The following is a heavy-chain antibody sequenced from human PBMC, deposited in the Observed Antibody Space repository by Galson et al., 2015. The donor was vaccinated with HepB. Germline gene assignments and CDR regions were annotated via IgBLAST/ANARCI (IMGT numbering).Heavy chain of an antibody. Sequence: SLRLSCAASGFTFDDYAMHWVRQAPGKGLEWVSGISWNSGSIGYADSVKGRFTISRDNAKNSLYLQMNSLRAEDTALYYCAKDNAGKVSSGYYRYYYYYMDVWGKGTTVTVSS. CDR1: GFTFDDYA. CDR3: AKDNAGKVSSGYYRYYYYYMDV. CDR2: ISWNSGSI. J-gene: IGHJ6*03. V-gene: IGHV3-9*01. D-gene: IGHD3-22*01.